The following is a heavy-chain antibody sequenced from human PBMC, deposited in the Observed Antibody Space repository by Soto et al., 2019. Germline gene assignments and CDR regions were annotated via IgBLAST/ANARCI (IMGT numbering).Heavy chain of an antibody. CDR3: VKGIGNYWALDH. Sequence: QVQLVESGGGVVQPGRSLRLSCAASGFTFSNYGMYWVRQAPGKGLEWVAFISYDGSSKFYADPMKGRHTISRDNSKNTLYLQMNGRRAEDRAVYYWVKGIGNYWALDHGGQGTLVTVSS. CDR2: ISYDGSSK. CDR1: GFTFSNYG. V-gene: IGHV3-30*18. J-gene: IGHJ4*02. D-gene: IGHD1-26*01.